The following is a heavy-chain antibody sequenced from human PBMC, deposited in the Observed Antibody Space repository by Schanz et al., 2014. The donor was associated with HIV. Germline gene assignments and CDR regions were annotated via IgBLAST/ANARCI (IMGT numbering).Heavy chain of an antibody. D-gene: IGHD3-22*01. V-gene: IGHV3-30*18. J-gene: IGHJ6*02. CDR3: AKDRNHYDSRYRGKGNYYYYYGMDV. CDR2: ISYDGTKK. CDR1: GFNFNSYG. Sequence: QEQLVESGGGVVQPGRSLRLSCVASGFNFNSYGMHWVRQAPGKGLEWVAVISYDGTKKHYADSVKGRFTISRDNSKNTVYLQAKSLRPEDTAVYYCAKDRNHYDSRYRGKGNYYYYYGMDVWGQGTTVTVSS.